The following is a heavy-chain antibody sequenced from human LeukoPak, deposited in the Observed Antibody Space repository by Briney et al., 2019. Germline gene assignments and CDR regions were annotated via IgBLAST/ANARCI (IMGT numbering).Heavy chain of an antibody. D-gene: IGHD1-26*01. CDR1: GGSISGYY. CDR2: IYYSGST. J-gene: IGHJ4*02. Sequence: SETLSLTCTVSGGSISGYYWSWIRQPPGKGLGWIGAIYYSGSTNYDPSLKSRVTISVDTSKNQFPLRLSSVTAADTAVYYAARLASGSYGPLTPFDYWGQGTLVTVSS. CDR3: ARLASGSYGPLTPFDY. V-gene: IGHV4-59*08.